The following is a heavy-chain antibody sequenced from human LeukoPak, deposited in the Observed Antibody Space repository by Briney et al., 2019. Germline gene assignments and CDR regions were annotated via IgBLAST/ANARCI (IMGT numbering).Heavy chain of an antibody. CDR2: ISYDGSNK. V-gene: IGHV3-30*04. CDR3: ASNGYDILTGKRYYFDY. Sequence: GGSLRLSCAASGFTFSSYAMHWVRQAPGKGLEWVAVISYDGSNKYYADSVKGRFTISRDNSKNTLYLQMNSLRTEDTAVYYCASNGYDILTGKRYYFDYWGQGTLVTVSS. J-gene: IGHJ4*02. D-gene: IGHD3-9*01. CDR1: GFTFSSYA.